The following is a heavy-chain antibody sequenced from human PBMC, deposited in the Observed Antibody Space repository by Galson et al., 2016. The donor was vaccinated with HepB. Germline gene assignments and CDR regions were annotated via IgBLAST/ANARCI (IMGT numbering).Heavy chain of an antibody. Sequence: LRLSCAASGFSLSSYWTHWFRQAPGRGRLWVSRINTDGTCTNYEASVKGRFTTSTDIPKNTLFLQMNSLRAEDTAVYYCVRDISWNHDYWGQGTLVTVSP. J-gene: IGHJ4*02. CDR1: GFSLSSYW. CDR3: VRDISWNHDY. V-gene: IGHV3-74*01. D-gene: IGHD1-14*01. CDR2: INTDGTCT.